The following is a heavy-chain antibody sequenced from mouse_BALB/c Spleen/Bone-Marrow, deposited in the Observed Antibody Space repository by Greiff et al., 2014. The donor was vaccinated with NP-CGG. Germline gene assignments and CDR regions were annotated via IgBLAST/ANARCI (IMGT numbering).Heavy chain of an antibody. Sequence: QVHVKQSGAELAKPGASVEMSCKASGYTFTSYWMHWVKQRPGQGLEWIGYINPSTGYTEYNQKFKDKATLTADKSSSTAYMQLSSLTSEDSAVYYCARSIGGNYGFAYWGQGTLVTVSA. D-gene: IGHD2-1*01. CDR2: INPSTGYT. CDR3: ARSIGGNYGFAY. CDR1: GYTFTSYW. V-gene: IGHV1-7*01. J-gene: IGHJ3*01.